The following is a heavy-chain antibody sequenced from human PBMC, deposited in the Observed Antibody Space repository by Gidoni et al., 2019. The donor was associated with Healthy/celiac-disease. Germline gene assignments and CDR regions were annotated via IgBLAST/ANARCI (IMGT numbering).Heavy chain of an antibody. Sequence: QVPLVESGGGVVQPGRSLRLSCAASGFTFSSYGMHWVRQAPGTGLEWVEVISYDGSNKYYADSVKGRFTISRDNSKNTLYLQMNSLRAEDTAVYYCARDRRYCSSTSCYPHNWFDPWGQGTLVTVSS. CDR2: ISYDGSNK. CDR1: GFTFSSYG. CDR3: ARDRRYCSSTSCYPHNWFDP. D-gene: IGHD2-2*01. V-gene: IGHV3-30*03. J-gene: IGHJ5*02.